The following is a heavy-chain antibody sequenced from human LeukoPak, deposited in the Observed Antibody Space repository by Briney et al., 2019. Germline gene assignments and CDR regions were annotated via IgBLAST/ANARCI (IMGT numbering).Heavy chain of an antibody. J-gene: IGHJ6*02. CDR2: ISGSGGST. V-gene: IGHV3-23*01. D-gene: IGHD2-2*01. CDR1: GFTFSSYA. CDR3: AKGTPYSSTSCLPMDV. Sequence: PGGSLRLSCAASGFTFSSYAMSLVRQAPGKGLEWVSAISGSGGSTYYADSVKGRFTISRDNSKNTLYLQMNSLRAEDTAVYYCAKGTPYSSTSCLPMDVWGQGTTVTVSS.